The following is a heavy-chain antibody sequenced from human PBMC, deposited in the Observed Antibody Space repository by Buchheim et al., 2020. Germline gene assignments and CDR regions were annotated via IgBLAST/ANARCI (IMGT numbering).Heavy chain of an antibody. CDR3: ARDKGKQQPHRGYYYYGMDV. D-gene: IGHD6-13*01. CDR1: GFTVSSNY. Sequence: EVQLVESGGGLVQPGGSLRLSCAASGFTVSSNYMSWVRQAPGKGLEWVSVIYSGGSTYYADSVKGRFTISRDNSKNTLYLQMNSLRAEDTAVYYCARDKGKQQPHRGYYYYGMDVWGQGTT. J-gene: IGHJ6*02. V-gene: IGHV3-66*01. CDR2: IYSGGST.